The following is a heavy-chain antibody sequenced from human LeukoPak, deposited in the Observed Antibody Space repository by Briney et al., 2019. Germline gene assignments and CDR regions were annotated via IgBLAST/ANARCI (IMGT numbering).Heavy chain of an antibody. J-gene: IGHJ4*02. V-gene: IGHV3-33*08. Sequence: PGGSLRLSCAASGFTFSDYGIHWVRQAPGKGLEWVTVLSPNGNYEYYGDSVQGRFTISRDDSKNTVSLQMHSLRDEGTAVYYCARDWIDRSLDYWREGTLVTVSS. CDR2: LSPNGNYE. CDR1: GFTFSDYG. CDR3: ARDWIDRSLDY. D-gene: IGHD2-2*03.